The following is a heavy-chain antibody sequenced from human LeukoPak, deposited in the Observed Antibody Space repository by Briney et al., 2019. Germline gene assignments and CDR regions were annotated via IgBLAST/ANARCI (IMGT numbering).Heavy chain of an antibody. Sequence: ASVKVSCKASGYTFNTYGISWVRQAPGQGLEWMGWISAYNGNTNYAQKLQGRVTMTTDTSTSTAYMELRSLRSDDTAVYYCARGPRKYYYDPTDPWGQGTLVTVSS. CDR1: GYTFNTYG. CDR3: ARGPRKYYYDPTDP. D-gene: IGHD3-22*01. V-gene: IGHV1-18*01. CDR2: ISAYNGNT. J-gene: IGHJ5*02.